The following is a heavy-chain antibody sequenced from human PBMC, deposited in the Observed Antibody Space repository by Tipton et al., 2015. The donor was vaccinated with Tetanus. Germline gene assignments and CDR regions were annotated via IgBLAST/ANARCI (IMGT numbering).Heavy chain of an antibody. CDR3: ARGEDQYKSGNH. CDR1: GGSFSGYY. Sequence: TLSLTCAVYGGSFSGYYCTWIRQSPGKGLEWIGEIHPSGIVSYTPSLKSRIAILLDTSANQFSPKLTSVTAADTAVYYCARGEDQYKSGNHWGQGTPVTVSS. CDR2: IHPSGIV. V-gene: IGHV4-34*01. J-gene: IGHJ5*02. D-gene: IGHD1-1*01.